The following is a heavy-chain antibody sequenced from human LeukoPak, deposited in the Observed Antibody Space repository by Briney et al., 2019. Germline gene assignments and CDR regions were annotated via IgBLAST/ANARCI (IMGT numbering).Heavy chain of an antibody. V-gene: IGHV4-4*07. CDR1: GGSNSSHY. CDR2: MSTSGST. CDR3: LRDIAVAGFTWFDP. D-gene: IGHD6-19*01. J-gene: IGHJ5*02. Sequence: SETLSLTCTVSGGSNSSHYWNWMRQPAGKGLEWIGRMSTSGSTNYIPSLSSRVTMSLDTSKNQSSLRLSSVTAADTAVYYCLRDIAVAGFTWFDPWGQGTLVTVSS.